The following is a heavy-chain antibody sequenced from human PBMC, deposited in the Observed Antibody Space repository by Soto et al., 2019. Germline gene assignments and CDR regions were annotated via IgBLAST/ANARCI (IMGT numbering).Heavy chain of an antibody. J-gene: IGHJ6*02. CDR1: GFTFSSYS. D-gene: IGHD3-3*01. CDR3: ARTVLRSLAWSVKGAYYGMDV. CDR2: ISSSSSYI. V-gene: IGHV3-21*01. Sequence: VWLRRSGAASGFTFSSYSMNWVRRTPGKGLEWVSSISSSSSYIYYADSVKGRFTISRDNAKNSLYLQMNSLRAEDTAVYYCARTVLRSLAWSVKGAYYGMDVWGQGTKVTVSS.